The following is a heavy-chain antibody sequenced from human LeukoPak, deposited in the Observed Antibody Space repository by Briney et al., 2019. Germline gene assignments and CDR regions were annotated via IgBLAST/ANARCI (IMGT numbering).Heavy chain of an antibody. CDR2: IYYSGST. D-gene: IGHD3-22*01. CDR3: ARHLMLYDSSPYYFDY. CDR1: GGSISDYY. V-gene: IGHV4-59*08. Sequence: PSETLSLTCTVCGGSISDYYWSWIRQPPGKGLEWIGYIYYSGSTNYNPSLKSRVTISVDTSMNQFSLKLSSVSAADTAVYYCARHLMLYDSSPYYFDYWGQGTLVTVSS. J-gene: IGHJ4*02.